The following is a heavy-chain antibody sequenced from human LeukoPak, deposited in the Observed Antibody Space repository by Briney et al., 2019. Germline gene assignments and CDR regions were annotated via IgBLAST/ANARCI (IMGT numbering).Heavy chain of an antibody. CDR3: ARDVGTTGWHTFDY. D-gene: IGHD3-9*01. Sequence: SQTLSLTCAISGDSVSSNNGAWNWIRQSPSRGLEWLGRTYYRSKWYNDYAGSLISRITISPDTSKNQFSLQLYSVTPEDTAVYSCARDVGTTGWHTFDYWGQETLVTVSS. CDR2: TYYRSKWYN. V-gene: IGHV6-1*01. CDR1: GDSVSSNNGA. J-gene: IGHJ4*02.